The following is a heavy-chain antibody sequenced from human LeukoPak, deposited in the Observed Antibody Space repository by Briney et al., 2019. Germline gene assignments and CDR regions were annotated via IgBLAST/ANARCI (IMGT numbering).Heavy chain of an antibody. V-gene: IGHV4-59*08. CDR1: GGSISSYY. Sequence: SETLSLTCTVSGGSISSYYWSWIRQPPGKGLEWIGYIYYSGSTNYNPSLKSRVTISVDTSKNQFSLKLSSVTAAVTAVYYCAATTSYGEDYWGQGTLVTVSS. CDR3: AATTSYGEDY. J-gene: IGHJ4*02. D-gene: IGHD4-17*01. CDR2: IYYSGST.